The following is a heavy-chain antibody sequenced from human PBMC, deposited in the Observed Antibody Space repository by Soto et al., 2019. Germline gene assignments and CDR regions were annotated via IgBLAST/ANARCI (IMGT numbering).Heavy chain of an antibody. CDR1: AGTPSRRRYH. Sequence: TVSAGTPSRRRYHLCRLLQPPGKGLEWIGSIYYSGSTYYNPSLKSRVTISVDTSKNQFSLKLSSVTAADTAVYYCARPRRSGSYHGDAFDIWGQGTMVT. V-gene: IGHV4-39*01. D-gene: IGHD3-10*01. CDR2: IYYSGST. CDR3: ARPRRSGSYHGDAFDI. J-gene: IGHJ3*02.